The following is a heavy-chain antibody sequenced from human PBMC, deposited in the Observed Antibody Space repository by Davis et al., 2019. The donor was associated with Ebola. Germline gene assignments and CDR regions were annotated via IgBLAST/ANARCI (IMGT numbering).Heavy chain of an antibody. D-gene: IGHD1-26*01. J-gene: IGHJ3*02. CDR2: ISDSGAFT. CDR1: GFISSSYA. Sequence: GSSLKISCAASGFISSSYAMTWVRQAPGKGLEWVSLISDSGAFTYYAESVQGRFTISRDNSKNTLYLQMNSLRAEDTAVYYCAKDRSRWDSRTDVFDMWGQGTMVTVSS. V-gene: IGHV3-23*01. CDR3: AKDRSRWDSRTDVFDM.